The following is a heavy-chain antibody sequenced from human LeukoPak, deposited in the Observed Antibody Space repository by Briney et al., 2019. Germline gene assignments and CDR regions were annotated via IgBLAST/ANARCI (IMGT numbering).Heavy chain of an antibody. CDR1: RYTFTSYD. Sequence: ASVKVSCKTSRYTFTSYDINWVRQATGQGLEWMGWMNPKSGNTDYAQKFQGRVTMTSDTPIDTAYMELSNLRSEDTAVHYCARGRKAGVGRVYYMDVWGKGTTVTVFS. V-gene: IGHV1-8*02. J-gene: IGHJ6*03. D-gene: IGHD3/OR15-3a*01. CDR2: MNPKSGNT. CDR3: ARGRKAGVGRVYYMDV.